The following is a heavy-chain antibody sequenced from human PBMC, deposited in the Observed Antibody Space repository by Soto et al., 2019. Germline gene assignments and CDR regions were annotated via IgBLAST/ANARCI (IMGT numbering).Heavy chain of an antibody. D-gene: IGHD6-13*01. CDR3: AHRPEQQLTTGWFDP. CDR1: GFSLSTSGVG. J-gene: IGHJ5*02. Sequence: QITLKESGPTLVKPTQTLTLTCTFSGFSLSTSGVGVGWIRQPPGKALEWLALIYWDDDKRYSPSLKSRLTIXXDXSXIQVDLTMTNMDPVDTATYYCAHRPEQQLTTGWFDPWGQGTLVTVSS. CDR2: IYWDDDK. V-gene: IGHV2-5*02.